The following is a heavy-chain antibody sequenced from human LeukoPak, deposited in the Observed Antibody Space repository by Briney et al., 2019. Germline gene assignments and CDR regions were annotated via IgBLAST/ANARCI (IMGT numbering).Heavy chain of an antibody. D-gene: IGHD3-3*01. CDR1: GGTFSSYA. CDR3: ARDNYYDFWSGYPNAGSV. CDR2: IIPIFGTA. Sequence: SVKVSXTASGGTFSSYAISWVRQAPGQGLEWMGGIIPIFGTANYAQKFQGRVTITTDESTSTAYMELSSLRSEDTAVYYCARDNYYDFWSGYPNAGSVWGKGTTVTVSS. V-gene: IGHV1-69*05. J-gene: IGHJ6*04.